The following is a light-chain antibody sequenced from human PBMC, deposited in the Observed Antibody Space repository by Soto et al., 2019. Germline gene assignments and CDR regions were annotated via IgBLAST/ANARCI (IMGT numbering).Light chain of an antibody. CDR1: QSISAW. J-gene: IGKJ1*01. CDR3: QQYNNDASWT. Sequence: DIQMTQSPSTLSASIGDRVTITCRASQSISAWLAWYQQKPGKAPKLLIYKASTLESGVPSRFSGSGSGTEFTLTISILQPDDFATYYCQQYNNDASWTFGQGTRVQIK. CDR2: KAS. V-gene: IGKV1-5*03.